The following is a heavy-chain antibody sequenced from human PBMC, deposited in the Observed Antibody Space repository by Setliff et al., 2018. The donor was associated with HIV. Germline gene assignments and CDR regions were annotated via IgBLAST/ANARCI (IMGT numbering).Heavy chain of an antibody. CDR3: ARGQFRLRPDSLDL. CDR2: ISWDGSST. Sequence: PGGSLRLSCAASGFTFDDYSMHWVRQAPGKGLEWLSLISWDGSSTFYADSVQGRFTISRDDSKNTLYLQMNSLRAEDTAVYYCARGQFRLRPDSLDLWGQGTLVT. CDR1: GFTFDDYS. V-gene: IGHV3-43*01. D-gene: IGHD2-21*01. J-gene: IGHJ3*01.